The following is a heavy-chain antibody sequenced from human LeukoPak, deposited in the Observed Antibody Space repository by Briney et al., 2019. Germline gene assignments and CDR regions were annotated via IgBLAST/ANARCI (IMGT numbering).Heavy chain of an antibody. CDR3: ARSQQLIRTFDY. J-gene: IGHJ4*02. CDR2: ISYSGDT. CDR1: GDSISPYY. V-gene: IGHV4-59*01. D-gene: IGHD6-13*01. Sequence: PSETLSLTCTVSGDSISPYYWSWIRHPPGKGLEWIGYISYSGDTNYNPSLKSRVTMSADTSKNQLSLKLSSVTAADTAVYYCARSQQLIRTFDYWGQGTLVTVSS.